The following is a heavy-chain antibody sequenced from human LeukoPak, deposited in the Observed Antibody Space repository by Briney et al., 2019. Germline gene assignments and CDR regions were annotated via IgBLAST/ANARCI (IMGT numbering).Heavy chain of an antibody. CDR1: GYTFTSYG. Sequence: ASVKVSCKASGYTFTSYGISWVRQAPGQGLEWMGWISAYNGNTNYAQKLQGRVTMTTDTSTSTAYMELSSLRSEDTAVYYCARGDFWSGYTEMGYYYYYMDVWGKGTTVTVSS. CDR3: ARGDFWSGYTEMGYYYYYMDV. CDR2: ISAYNGNT. J-gene: IGHJ6*03. V-gene: IGHV1-18*01. D-gene: IGHD3-3*01.